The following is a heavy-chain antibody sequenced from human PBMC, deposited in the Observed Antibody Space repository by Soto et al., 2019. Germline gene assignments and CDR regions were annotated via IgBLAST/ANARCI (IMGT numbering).Heavy chain of an antibody. CDR3: ARGMYYYDSSGHTFDY. CDR2: TYYKSTWYY. J-gene: IGHJ4*02. D-gene: IGHD3-22*01. V-gene: IGHV6-1*01. CDR1: GDSVSSNSAA. Sequence: SQTLSLTCAISGDSVSSNSAAWNWIRQSPSRGLEWLGRTYYKSTWYYDYAISVESRITINPDTSKNQFSLQLNSVTPEDTAVYYCARGMYYYDSSGHTFDYWGQGTLVTVSS.